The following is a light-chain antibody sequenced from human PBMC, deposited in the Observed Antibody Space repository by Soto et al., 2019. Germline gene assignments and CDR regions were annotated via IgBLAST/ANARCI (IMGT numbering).Light chain of an antibody. V-gene: IGLV2-14*01. CDR3: SSYTTSTTLV. J-gene: IGLJ2*01. Sequence: QSVLTQPASVSGSPGQSITISCTGTSSDVGRYKYVSWYQQFPGKAPKLVIYEVSNRPSGVSDRFSGSKSGITASLTISGLQAEYEADYYCSSYTTSTTLVFGGGTKLTVL. CDR1: SSDVGRYKY. CDR2: EVS.